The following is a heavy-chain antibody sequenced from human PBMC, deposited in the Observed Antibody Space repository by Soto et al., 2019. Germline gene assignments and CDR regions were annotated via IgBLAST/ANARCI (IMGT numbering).Heavy chain of an antibody. Sequence: QVQLLQSGAEVKKPGASVKVSCKASGYTFTNHGISWVRQAPGQGLEWMGWISAYNGNTKYAQNLQGRVTMTTDTSTSTAYMELRSLTSDDTAVYYCARNSSGRYKWFDPWGQGTLVTVSS. V-gene: IGHV1-18*01. CDR1: GYTFTNHG. CDR2: ISAYNGNT. CDR3: ARNSSGRYKWFDP. J-gene: IGHJ5*02. D-gene: IGHD6-19*01.